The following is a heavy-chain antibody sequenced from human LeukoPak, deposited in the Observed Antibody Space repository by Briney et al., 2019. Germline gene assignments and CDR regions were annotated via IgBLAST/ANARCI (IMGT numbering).Heavy chain of an antibody. D-gene: IGHD1-26*01. Sequence: GGSLRLSCAASGFIFTSYGMHWVRQAPGKGLEWVAFIQFDGANKYYADSVKGRYTISRDNSKNTLYLQMNSLRPEDTAVYYCAKSLGATRGYFEHWGQGTLVTVSS. CDR1: GFIFTSYG. CDR2: IQFDGANK. J-gene: IGHJ4*02. CDR3: AKSLGATRGYFEH. V-gene: IGHV3-30*02.